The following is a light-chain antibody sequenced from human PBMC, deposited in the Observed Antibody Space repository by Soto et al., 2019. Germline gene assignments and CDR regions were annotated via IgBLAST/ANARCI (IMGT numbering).Light chain of an antibody. J-gene: IGKJ2*01. V-gene: IGKV3-15*01. CDR1: QSVSRN. CDR3: QQYGNWPSFT. CDR2: GAS. Sequence: EIVMTQSPATLSVSPGERATLSCRASQSVSRNLAWYQQEPGQAPRLLIYGASTRATGIPTRFSGSGSGTEFTLPISSLQSEDFAVYYCQQYGNWPSFTFGQGTKLEIK.